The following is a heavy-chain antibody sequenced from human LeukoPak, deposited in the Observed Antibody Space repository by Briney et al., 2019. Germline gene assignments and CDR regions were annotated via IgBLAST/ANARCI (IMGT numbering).Heavy chain of an antibody. Sequence: GGSLRLSCAASGFTFSSYAMSWVRQAPGKGLMYVSEINNDGNRIRYVDSVKGRFTISRDGAKNTLFLQMNSLRDDDTAMYYCARGGLPGGFDYWGQGILVTVSS. J-gene: IGHJ4*02. CDR1: GFTFSSYA. D-gene: IGHD7-27*01. CDR3: ARGGLPGGFDY. V-gene: IGHV3-74*01. CDR2: INNDGNRI.